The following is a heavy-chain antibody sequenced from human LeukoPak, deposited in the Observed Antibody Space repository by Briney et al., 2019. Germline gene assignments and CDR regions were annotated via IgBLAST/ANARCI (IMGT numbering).Heavy chain of an antibody. Sequence: GGSLRLSCAASGFTFSSYWMSWVRQAPGKGLEWVANIKQDGSEKYYVDSVKGRFTISGDNAKNSLYLQMNSLRAEDTAVYYCARTRQDIVVVPAAIHYYYYMDVWGKGTTVTVSS. CDR3: ARTRQDIVVVPAAIHYYYYMDV. V-gene: IGHV3-7*01. D-gene: IGHD2-2*01. CDR2: IKQDGSEK. CDR1: GFTFSSYW. J-gene: IGHJ6*03.